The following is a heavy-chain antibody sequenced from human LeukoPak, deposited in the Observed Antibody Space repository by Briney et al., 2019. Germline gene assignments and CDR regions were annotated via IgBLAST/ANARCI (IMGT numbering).Heavy chain of an antibody. V-gene: IGHV3-11*04. D-gene: IGHD5-12*01. CDR1: GFTFSDSY. J-gene: IGHJ4*02. CDR2: ISGSGHDI. Sequence: PGGSLSLSCAASGFTFSDSYMTWVRQAPGKGVEWVAYISGSGHDINYSDSVKGRFTISRDNAKNSLYLQMSSLRVEDTAVYYCARDRVGVSAYDSLFDYWGQGTLVTVSS. CDR3: ARDRVGVSAYDSLFDY.